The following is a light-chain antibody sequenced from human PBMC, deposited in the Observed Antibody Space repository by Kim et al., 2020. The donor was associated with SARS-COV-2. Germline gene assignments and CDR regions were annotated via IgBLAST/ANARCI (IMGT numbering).Light chain of an antibody. CDR3: QQYGYSPRT. Sequence: ATRCCRTSQGIANTYVASYRQRPGQAPRLLIYGATSRATAIPDRFSGSGSGTDFTLPISRVEPEDFAVYYCQQYGYSPRTFGQGNKVDIK. CDR2: GAT. J-gene: IGKJ1*01. CDR1: QGIANTY. V-gene: IGKV3-20*01.